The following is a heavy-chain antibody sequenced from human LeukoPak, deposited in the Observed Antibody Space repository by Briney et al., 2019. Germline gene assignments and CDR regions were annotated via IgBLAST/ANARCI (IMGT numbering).Heavy chain of an antibody. CDR1: GFTFSDYY. J-gene: IGHJ5*02. Sequence: GGSLRLSCAASGFTFSDYYMSWIRQAPGKGLEWVSYISSGGSTIYYADSVKGRFTISRDNAKNSLYLQMNSLRAEDTAVYYCAGEGGYCSSTSCYAPWFDPWGQGTLVTVSS. CDR3: AGEGGYCSSTSCYAPWFDP. V-gene: IGHV3-11*01. D-gene: IGHD2-2*01. CDR2: ISSGGSTI.